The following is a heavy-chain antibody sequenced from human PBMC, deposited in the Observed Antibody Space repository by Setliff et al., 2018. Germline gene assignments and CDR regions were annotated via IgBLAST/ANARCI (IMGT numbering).Heavy chain of an antibody. CDR2: IYPDDSDT. J-gene: IGHJ2*01. CDR3: ARRRRFDSGGPRSPWYFDL. D-gene: IGHD3-22*01. CDR1: GYNFLDYW. Sequence: GESLKLSCKASGYNFLDYWIGWVRQMPGKGLEWMGIIYPDDSDTRYSPSVQGPFTISADKSISTAYLQWSSLKASDTAFYYCARRRRFDSGGPRSPWYFDLWGRGTLVT. V-gene: IGHV5-51*01.